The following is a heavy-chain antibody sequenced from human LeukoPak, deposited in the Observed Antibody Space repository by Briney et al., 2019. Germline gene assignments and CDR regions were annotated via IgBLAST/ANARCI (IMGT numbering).Heavy chain of an antibody. Sequence: PGGSLRLSCAASGFTFNSHWMHWVRQGPGKGLVWVSRINSDGRSTSYADSVKGRFTISRDNTKSTMYLQMNSLRAEDTAVYYCARAGRDIVLRWFDPWGQGTLVTVSS. CDR1: GFTFNSHW. V-gene: IGHV3-74*01. CDR2: INSDGRST. D-gene: IGHD2-15*01. CDR3: ARAGRDIVLRWFDP. J-gene: IGHJ5*02.